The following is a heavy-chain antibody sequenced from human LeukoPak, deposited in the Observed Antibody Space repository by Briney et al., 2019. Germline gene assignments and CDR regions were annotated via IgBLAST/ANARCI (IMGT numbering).Heavy chain of an antibody. J-gene: IGHJ4*02. D-gene: IGHD3-9*01. Sequence: ASVKVSCKASGYTFTSYDINWVRQATGQGLEWMGWMNPNSGNTGYAQEFQGRVTMTRNTSISTAYMELSSLRSEDTAVYYCARGDILTGSDFDYWGQGTLVTVSS. CDR2: MNPNSGNT. CDR1: GYTFTSYD. CDR3: ARGDILTGSDFDY. V-gene: IGHV1-8*01.